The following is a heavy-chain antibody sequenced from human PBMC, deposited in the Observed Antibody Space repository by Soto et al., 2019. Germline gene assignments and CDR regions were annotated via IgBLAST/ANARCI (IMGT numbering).Heavy chain of an antibody. D-gene: IGHD6-6*01. CDR2: IFSGDSDT. CDR1: GIQFDNHL. V-gene: IGHV5-51*01. J-gene: IGHJ4*02. CDR3: AGRVAAHPYFDF. Sequence: GESLKIPRKGFGIQFDNHLIEWGRQMPGKSLRCMGIIFSGDSDTSYSPSFQGQVTISADKSINTGYLQWSSLKASDTAVYYSAGRVAAHPYFDFWGQGAPVTVSS.